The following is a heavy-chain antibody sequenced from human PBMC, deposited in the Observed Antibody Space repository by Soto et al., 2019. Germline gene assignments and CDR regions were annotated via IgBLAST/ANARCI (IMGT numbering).Heavy chain of an antibody. CDR1: GGSFSGYY. D-gene: IGHD5-12*01. J-gene: IGHJ5*02. CDR2: VSDSGNS. CDR3: ARVRRWLPEEMVDL. V-gene: IGHV4-34*01. Sequence: SETLSLTCGVSGGSFSGYYWSWIRQPPGKWLEWIGEVSDSGNSNYNPSLKRRVVISVDTPKNEFSLKMNTVTAADTGVYYCARVRRWLPEEMVDLWGQGXLVTVYS.